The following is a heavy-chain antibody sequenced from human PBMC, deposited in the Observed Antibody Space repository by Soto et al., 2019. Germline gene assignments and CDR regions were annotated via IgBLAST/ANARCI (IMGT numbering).Heavy chain of an antibody. CDR3: AREQRNNLRDYYPMDV. CDR1: GFTFSNFE. J-gene: IGHJ6*02. CDR2: IYHDGWNK. D-gene: IGHD3-22*01. V-gene: IGHV3-30*04. Sequence: QVHLVESGGGVVQPGRSLRLSCVGSGFTFSNFEMHWVRQAPGKGLEWVAAIYHDGWNKYYADSVKGRFTISRDSSENTLYLQMDSLTVEDTAVYYCAREQRNNLRDYYPMDVWGQGTTVTVSS.